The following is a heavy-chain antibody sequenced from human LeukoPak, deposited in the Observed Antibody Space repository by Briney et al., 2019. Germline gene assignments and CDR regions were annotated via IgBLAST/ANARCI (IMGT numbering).Heavy chain of an antibody. Sequence: SETHSLTCTVSGGSISSYYWSWLRQPPGKGLEWIGYIYYSGSTNYNPSHKSRVTISVDTSKNQFSLKLSSVTAADTAVYYCASTIAVAGPNWFDPWGQGTLVTVSS. V-gene: IGHV4-59*12. CDR1: GGSISSYY. CDR2: IYYSGST. D-gene: IGHD6-19*01. J-gene: IGHJ5*02. CDR3: ASTIAVAGPNWFDP.